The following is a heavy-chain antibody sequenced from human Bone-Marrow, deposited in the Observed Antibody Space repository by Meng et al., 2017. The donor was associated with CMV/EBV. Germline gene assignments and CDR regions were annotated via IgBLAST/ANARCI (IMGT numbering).Heavy chain of an antibody. CDR3: ARELVGATRAYFDY. V-gene: IGHV1-18*01. D-gene: IGHD1-26*01. CDR1: GYTFTSYG. Sequence: ASVKVSCKASGYTFTSYGISWVRQAPGQGLEWMGWISAYNGNTNYAQKLQGRVTMTTNTSTSTAYMELRSLRSDDTAVYYCARELVGATRAYFDYWGQGKLVTVSS. J-gene: IGHJ4*02. CDR2: ISAYNGNT.